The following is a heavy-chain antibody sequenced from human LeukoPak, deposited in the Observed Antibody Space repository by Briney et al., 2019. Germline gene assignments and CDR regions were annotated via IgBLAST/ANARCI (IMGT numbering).Heavy chain of an antibody. CDR2: ISYDESNK. D-gene: IGHD2-2*01. CDR3: ARDRAPVVPAAYYFDY. V-gene: IGHV3-30*03. J-gene: IGHJ4*02. Sequence: PGGSLRLSCAASGFTFSSFGMHWVRQAPGKGLEWVAVISYDESNKYYADSVKGRFTISRDNSKNTLYLQMNSLRPEDTAVYYCARDRAPVVPAAYYFDYWGQGTLVTVSS. CDR1: GFTFSSFG.